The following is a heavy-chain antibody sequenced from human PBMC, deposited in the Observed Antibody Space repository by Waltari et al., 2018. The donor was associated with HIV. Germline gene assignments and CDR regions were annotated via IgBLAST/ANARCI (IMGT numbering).Heavy chain of an antibody. Sequence: EVQLVESGGGLVQPGRSLRLPCAASGFTFDDYPLHWVRQSPGKGLEWVSGISWNSGITDYGDSVKGRFTISRDNAKNSLYLQMNSLTVEDTAFYYCAKGGSHLTIFEAWFDSWGQGTLVTVSS. V-gene: IGHV3-9*01. CDR2: ISWNSGIT. CDR1: GFTFDDYP. CDR3: AKGGSHLTIFEAWFDS. D-gene: IGHD3-3*01. J-gene: IGHJ5*01.